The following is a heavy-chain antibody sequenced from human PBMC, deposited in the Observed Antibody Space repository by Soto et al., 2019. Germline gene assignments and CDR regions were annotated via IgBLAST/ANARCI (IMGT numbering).Heavy chain of an antibody. V-gene: IGHV1-2*02. J-gene: IGHJ6*02. D-gene: IGHD3-10*01. CDR1: GYTFTTYY. Sequence: RASVKVSCKASGYTFTTYYIHWVRQAPGQGLEWMGWINPNSGGTNYAQKFQGRVTMTRDTSISTAYMELSRLRSDDTAVYYCARDLYGSGSYLGYYYGMDVWGQGTTVTVSS. CDR3: ARDLYGSGSYLGYYYGMDV. CDR2: INPNSGGT.